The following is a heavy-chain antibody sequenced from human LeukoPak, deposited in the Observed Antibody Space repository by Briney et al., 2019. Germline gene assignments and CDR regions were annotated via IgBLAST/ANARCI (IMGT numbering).Heavy chain of an antibody. V-gene: IGHV1-18*04. Sequence: ASVKVSCKASGYTFTSYGMSWVRQAPGQGLAWMGWISPYNGNTNYAQKLQGRVTMTTDTSTRTAYMELRSLRSDDTAVYYCARALTSGSYFLGYFDYWGQGTLVTVSS. CDR1: GYTFTSYG. CDR2: ISPYNGNT. CDR3: ARALTSGSYFLGYFDY. J-gene: IGHJ4*02. D-gene: IGHD1-26*01.